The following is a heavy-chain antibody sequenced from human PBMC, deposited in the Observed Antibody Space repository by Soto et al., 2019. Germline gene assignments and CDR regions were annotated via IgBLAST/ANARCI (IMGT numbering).Heavy chain of an antibody. CDR1: GFTFSSYA. V-gene: IGHV3-23*01. J-gene: IGHJ6*03. D-gene: IGHD6-13*01. CDR3: AKDRGYSSSWFSYYYMDV. CDR2: ISGSGGST. Sequence: EVQLLESGGGLVQPGGSLRLSCAASGFTFSSYAMSWVRQAPGKGLEWVSAISGSGGSTYYADSVKGRFTISRDNSKNTLYLQMNSLRAEETAVYYCAKDRGYSSSWFSYYYMDVWGKGTTVTVSS.